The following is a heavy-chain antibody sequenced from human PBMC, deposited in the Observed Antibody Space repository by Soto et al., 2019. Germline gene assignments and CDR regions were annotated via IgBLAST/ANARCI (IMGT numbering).Heavy chain of an antibody. CDR2: IYPGGNT. CDR1: GGSLSSGHYA. V-gene: IGHV4-30-2*01. Sequence: TLSLPCAVSGGSLSSGHYAWTWIRQPPGKGLEWIGYIYPGGNTYYSPSLKGRVTIAIDTSKSLVSLRLNPVPAADTAVYYCARLVGVAIYPWGQGTLGTVS. J-gene: IGHJ4*02. D-gene: IGHD2-21*01. CDR3: ARLVGVAIYP.